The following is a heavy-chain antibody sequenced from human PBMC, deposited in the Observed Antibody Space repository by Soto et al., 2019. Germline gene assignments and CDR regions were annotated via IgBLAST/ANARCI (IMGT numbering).Heavy chain of an antibody. CDR3: VNMMIARGAFDF. Sequence: WGSLGLGCSSSGFAFSSYAMHWVRQTPGKGLEYVSAISPQGGSTYYADSVKGRFTISRDDSKNTVYLQMSSPRPDDTAVYYCVNMMIARGAFDFWGQGTMVTVSS. CDR2: ISPQGGST. D-gene: IGHD2-21*01. CDR1: GFAFSSYA. J-gene: IGHJ4*02. V-gene: IGHV3-64D*06.